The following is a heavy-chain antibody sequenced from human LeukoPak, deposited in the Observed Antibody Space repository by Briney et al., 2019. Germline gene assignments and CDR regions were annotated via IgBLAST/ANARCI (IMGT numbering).Heavy chain of an antibody. CDR3: AKDSLDYVWGSYRSSNFDY. Sequence: PGGSLRLSCAASGFTFSSYGMHWVRQALGKGLEWVAFIRYDGSNKYYADSVKGRFTISRDNSKNTLYLQMNSLRAEDTAVYYCAKDSLDYVWGSYRSSNFDYWGQGTLVTVSS. V-gene: IGHV3-30*02. J-gene: IGHJ4*02. D-gene: IGHD3-16*02. CDR2: IRYDGSNK. CDR1: GFTFSSYG.